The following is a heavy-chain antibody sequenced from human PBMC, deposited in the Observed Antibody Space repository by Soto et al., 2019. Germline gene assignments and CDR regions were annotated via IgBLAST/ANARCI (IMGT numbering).Heavy chain of an antibody. CDR3: ARGGASSKWFAP. V-gene: IGHV4-31*03. D-gene: IGHD2-15*01. CDR2: IGYSGAT. Sequence: SETLSLTCTVSGGSITSGGSFRSWIRQHPGKGPEWIAFIGYSGATSYNPSPASRVTISADTYKSQFSLNLRSVTAADTAVYYCARGGASSKWFAPWGQGTLVAASS. CDR1: GGSITSGGSF. J-gene: IGHJ5*01.